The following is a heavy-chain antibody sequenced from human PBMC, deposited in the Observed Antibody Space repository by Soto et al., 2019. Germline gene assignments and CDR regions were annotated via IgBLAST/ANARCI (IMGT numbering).Heavy chain of an antibody. CDR1: GFTFSGSA. CDR2: IRSKANNYAT. D-gene: IGHD5-18*01. V-gene: IGHV3-73*02. J-gene: IGHJ4*02. Sequence: EVQLVESGGGLVQPGGSLKLSCAASGFTFSGSAMHWVRQASGKGLEWVGRIRSKANNYATTYAASMKGRFSISRDESKNTAYLQMNGLKIEDTAIYYCTRAPVDTAMVDYWGQGTLVTVSS. CDR3: TRAPVDTAMVDY.